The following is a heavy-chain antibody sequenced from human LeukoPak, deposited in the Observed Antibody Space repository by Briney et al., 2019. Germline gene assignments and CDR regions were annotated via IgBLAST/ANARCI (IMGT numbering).Heavy chain of an antibody. CDR1: GFTFSSYG. CDR3: AKDRYYYDSSGYYYGYFQH. CDR2: ISYDGSDK. V-gene: IGHV3-30*18. D-gene: IGHD3-22*01. J-gene: IGHJ1*01. Sequence: GGSLRLSCAASGFTFSSYGMHWVRQAPGKGLEWVAVISYDGSDKYYADSVKGRFTISRDNSKNTLYLQMNSLRAEDTAVYYCAKDRYYYDSSGYYYGYFQHWGQGTLVTVSS.